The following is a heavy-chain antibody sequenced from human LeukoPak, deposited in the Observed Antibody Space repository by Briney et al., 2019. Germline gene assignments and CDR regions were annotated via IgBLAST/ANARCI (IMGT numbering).Heavy chain of an antibody. CDR3: ARGGRLGDY. V-gene: IGHV3-7*01. Sequence: GGSLRLSCAASGFTFSSYSMNWVRQAPGKGLEWVANIKQDGSEKYYVDSVKGRFTISRDNAKNSLYLQMNSLRAEDTAVYYCARGGRLGDYWGQGTLVTVSS. D-gene: IGHD4-11*01. CDR2: IKQDGSEK. J-gene: IGHJ4*02. CDR1: GFTFSSYS.